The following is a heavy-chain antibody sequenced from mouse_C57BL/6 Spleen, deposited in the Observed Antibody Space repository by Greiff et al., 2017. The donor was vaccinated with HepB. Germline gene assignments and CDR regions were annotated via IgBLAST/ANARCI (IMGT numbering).Heavy chain of an antibody. Sequence: QVQLKESGPGLVQPSQSLSITCTVSGFSLTSYGVHWVRQSPGKGLEWLGVIWSGGSTDYNAAFISRLSISKDNSKSQVFFKMNSLQADDTAIYYRARNWGSDVHYFDYWGQGTTLTVSS. D-gene: IGHD2-3*01. V-gene: IGHV2-2*01. CDR2: IWSGGST. CDR3: ARNWGSDVHYFDY. J-gene: IGHJ2*01. CDR1: GFSLTSYG.